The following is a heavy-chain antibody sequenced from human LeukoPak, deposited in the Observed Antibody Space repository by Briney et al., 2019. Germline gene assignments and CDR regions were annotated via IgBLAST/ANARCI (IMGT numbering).Heavy chain of an antibody. CDR2: ISAYNGNT. CDR3: ARDSTRETYCSSTSCYPDYYYYYMDV. CDR1: GYTFTSYG. D-gene: IGHD2-2*01. J-gene: IGHJ6*03. V-gene: IGHV1-18*01. Sequence: WASVKVSCKASGYTFTSYGINWVRQAPGQGLEWMGWISAYNGNTNYAQKLQGRVTMTTDTSTSTAYMELRSLRSDDTAVYYCARDSTRETYCSSTSCYPDYYYYYMDVWGKGTTVTVSS.